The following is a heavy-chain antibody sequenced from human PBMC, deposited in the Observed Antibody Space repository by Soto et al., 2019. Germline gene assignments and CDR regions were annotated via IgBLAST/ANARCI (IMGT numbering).Heavy chain of an antibody. Sequence: SETLSLTCTVSGGSISSGGYYWSWIRQHPGKGLEWIGYIYYSGSTYYNPSLKSRVTISVDTSKNQFSLKLSSVTAADTAVYYCARSYGMNYYYGMAVWGQGTTVTVSS. CDR1: GGSISSGGYY. CDR2: IYYSGST. D-gene: IGHD5-18*01. V-gene: IGHV4-31*03. J-gene: IGHJ6*02. CDR3: ARSYGMNYYYGMAV.